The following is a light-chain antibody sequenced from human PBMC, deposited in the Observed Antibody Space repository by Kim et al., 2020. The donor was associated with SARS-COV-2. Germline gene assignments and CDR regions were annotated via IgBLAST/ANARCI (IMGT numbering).Light chain of an antibody. CDR1: SSNVGGYNY. CDR3: CSYAGSYTLV. V-gene: IGLV2-11*01. J-gene: IGLJ2*01. CDR2: DVS. Sequence: GPSLTISCTGTSSNVGGYNYVSWYQQHPGKAPKLMIYDVSKRPSGVPDRFSGSKSGSTASLTISGLQAEDEADYYCCSYAGSYTLVFGGGTQLTVL.